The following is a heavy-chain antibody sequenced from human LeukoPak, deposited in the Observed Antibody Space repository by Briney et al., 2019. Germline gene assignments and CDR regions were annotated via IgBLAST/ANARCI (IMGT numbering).Heavy chain of an antibody. D-gene: IGHD6-6*01. J-gene: IGHJ5*02. CDR2: INPNSGGT. CDR1: GYTFTSYY. Sequence: ASVKVSCKASGYTFTSYYMHWVRQAPGQGLEWMGWINPNSGGTNYAQKFQGRVTMTRDTSISTAYMELSRLRSDDTAVYYCARDRIAARLSWFDPWGQGTLVTVSS. CDR3: ARDRIAARLSWFDP. V-gene: IGHV1-2*02.